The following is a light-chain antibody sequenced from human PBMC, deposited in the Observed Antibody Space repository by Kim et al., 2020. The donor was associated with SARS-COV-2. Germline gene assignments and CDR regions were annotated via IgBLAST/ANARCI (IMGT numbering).Light chain of an antibody. CDR3: QSFDSSVSGYVV. J-gene: IGLJ2*01. CDR2: GNY. V-gene: IGLV1-40*01. Sequence: ATISCTGSSSNIGAGYDVKWYQHLPGTAPKLLIYGNYIRPSGVPDRFSGSKSGTSGSLAITGLQADDEADYYCQSFDSSVSGYVVFGGGTQLTVL. CDR1: SSNIGAGYD.